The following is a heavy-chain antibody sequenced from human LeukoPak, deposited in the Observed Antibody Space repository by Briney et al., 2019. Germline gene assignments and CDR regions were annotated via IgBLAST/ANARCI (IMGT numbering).Heavy chain of an antibody. CDR2: LCCGGRT. J-gene: IGHJ3*02. Sequence: PGGSLRLSCAASRIPVSTNYMSWFRQAPGRGLEWVSSLCCGGRTYHADSVKGRFTISRDISKNTLFLQMNSLRAEDTAVYFCATVPLRGDPFNIWGQGTLVTVSS. V-gene: IGHV3-66*01. CDR3: ATVPLRGDPFNI. CDR1: RIPVSTNY.